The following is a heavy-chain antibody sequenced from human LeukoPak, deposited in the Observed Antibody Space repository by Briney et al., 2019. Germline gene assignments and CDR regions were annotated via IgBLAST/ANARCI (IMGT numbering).Heavy chain of an antibody. CDR3: AREGARWEPSFSAFDI. J-gene: IGHJ3*02. Sequence: PSETLSLTCAVYGGSFSGYYWSWIRQPPGKGLEWIGEINHSGSTNYNPSLKSRVTISVDTSKNQFSLKLGSVTAADTAVYYCAREGARWEPSFSAFDIWGQGTMVTVSS. V-gene: IGHV4-34*01. D-gene: IGHD1-26*01. CDR2: INHSGST. CDR1: GGSFSGYY.